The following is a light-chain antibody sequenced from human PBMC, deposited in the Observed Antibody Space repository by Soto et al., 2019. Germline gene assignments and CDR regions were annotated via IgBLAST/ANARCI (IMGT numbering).Light chain of an antibody. CDR3: AAWDDSQSGFYV. CDR2: RNN. V-gene: IGLV1-47*01. J-gene: IGLJ1*01. CDR1: SSDIGSNY. Sequence: QSVLTQPPSASGTAWQRVTISCSGSSSDIGSNYVYWYQQLPGTAPKIRIYRNNQRPSGVPDRFSGSKSGSSASLAISGLRSEDEADYHCAAWDDSQSGFYVFGTGTKLTVL.